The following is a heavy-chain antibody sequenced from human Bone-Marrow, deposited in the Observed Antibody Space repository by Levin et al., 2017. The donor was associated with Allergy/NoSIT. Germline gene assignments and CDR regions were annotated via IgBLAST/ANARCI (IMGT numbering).Heavy chain of an antibody. D-gene: IGHD5-24*01. V-gene: IGHV6-1*01. Sequence: ASETLSLTCVISGDSVSRDITAWNWLRQSPSGGLEWLGRTYYRSSFYTDYAGSLKSRIKIYADTSKNQFSLELNSATPEDTAVYFCARGNNYFDYWGQGTPVTVSS. CDR1: GDSVSRDITA. J-gene: IGHJ4*02. CDR3: ARGNNYFDY. CDR2: TYYRSSFYT.